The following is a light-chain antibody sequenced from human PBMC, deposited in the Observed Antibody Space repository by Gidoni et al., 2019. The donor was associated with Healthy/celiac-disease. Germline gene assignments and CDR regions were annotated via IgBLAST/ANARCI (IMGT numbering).Light chain of an antibody. CDR3: QQSYSPPRT. CDR1: QSLSSY. CDR2: AAS. V-gene: IGKV1-39*01. Sequence: DIPMPQSTSSLSASGGYRVTITCRASQSLSSYLNWYQQKPGKAPKLLIYAASSLQSGVPSRFSGSGSGTDCTLTISSLQPEDFAKYYCQQSYSPPRTFGQGTKLEIK. J-gene: IGKJ2*01.